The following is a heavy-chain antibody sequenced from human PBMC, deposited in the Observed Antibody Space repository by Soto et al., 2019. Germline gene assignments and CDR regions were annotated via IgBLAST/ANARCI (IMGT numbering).Heavy chain of an antibody. CDR1: GFTFSSYD. J-gene: IGHJ4*02. D-gene: IGHD6-13*01. Sequence: EVQLVESGGGLVQPGGSLRLSCAASGFTFSSYDMHWVRQATGKGLEWVSAIGTAGDTYYPGSVKGRFTISRENAKNSLYLQMNSLRAGDTAVYYCARGIAAAGTPLDYWGQGTLVTVSS. V-gene: IGHV3-13*04. CDR3: ARGIAAAGTPLDY. CDR2: IGTAGDT.